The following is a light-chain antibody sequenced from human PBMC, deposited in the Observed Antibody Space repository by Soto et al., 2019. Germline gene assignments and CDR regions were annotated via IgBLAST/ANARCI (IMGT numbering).Light chain of an antibody. CDR3: QQTYSIPIT. CDR1: QTIYTY. J-gene: IGKJ5*01. V-gene: IGKV1-39*01. Sequence: DIQMTQSPSSLSASVVDRFSVTCLASQTIYTYLHWYQQKPGKAPKLLIYAASSLQSGVPSRFSGSGSGTDFTLTISSLHPEDFAFYYCQQTYSIPITFGQGTRLEIK. CDR2: AAS.